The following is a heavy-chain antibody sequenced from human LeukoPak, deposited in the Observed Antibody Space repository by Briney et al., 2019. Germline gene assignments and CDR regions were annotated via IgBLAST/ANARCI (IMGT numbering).Heavy chain of an antibody. CDR3: ARTTGHHHSIVVVTGGPRTLYWYFDL. CDR1: GFTVSSNY. D-gene: IGHD2-21*02. V-gene: IGHV3-53*01. CDR2: IYSGGST. J-gene: IGHJ2*01. Sequence: PGGSLRLSCAASGFTVSSNYMSWVRQAPGKGLEWVSVIYSGGSTYYADSVKGRFTISRDNSKNTLYLQMNSLRAEDTAVYYCARTTGHHHSIVVVTGGPRTLYWYFDLWGRGTLVTVSS.